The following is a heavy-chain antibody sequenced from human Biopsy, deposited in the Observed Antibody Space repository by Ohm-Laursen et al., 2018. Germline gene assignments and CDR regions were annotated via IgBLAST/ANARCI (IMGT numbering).Heavy chain of an antibody. J-gene: IGHJ3*02. CDR2: VHYSGSP. CDR1: GGSMTGSSYY. CDR3: TRRGMTTLTTRAFDI. V-gene: IGHV4-39*01. D-gene: IGHD4-11*01. Sequence: SDTLSLTCTVSGGSMTGSSYYWGWIRQPPGKGLEWIGAVHYSGSPYYNPSLQSRVTLSVDTSKNLFSLRLSSVIAADTAVYYCTRRGMTTLTTRAFDIWGQGTMVTVSS.